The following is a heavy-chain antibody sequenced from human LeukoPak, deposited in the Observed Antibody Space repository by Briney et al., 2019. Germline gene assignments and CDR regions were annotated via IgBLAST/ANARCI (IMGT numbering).Heavy chain of an antibody. Sequence: ASVKVSCKASGGTFSNYAISWVRQAPGQGLEWMGWISAYNGNTNYAQKFQGRVTITADKSTSTAYMELSSLRSEDTAVYYCARAHKTDDFWSGYYTRSILEKYYYYYYMDVWGKGTTVTVSS. CDR1: GGTFSNYA. V-gene: IGHV1-69*10. CDR3: ARAHKTDDFWSGYYTRSILEKYYYYYYMDV. D-gene: IGHD3-3*01. CDR2: ISAYNGNT. J-gene: IGHJ6*03.